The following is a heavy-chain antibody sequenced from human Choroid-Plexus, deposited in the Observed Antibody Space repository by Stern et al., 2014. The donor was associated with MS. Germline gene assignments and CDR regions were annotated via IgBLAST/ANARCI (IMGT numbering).Heavy chain of an antibody. CDR1: GFTFGSCA. V-gene: IGHV3-30*18. Sequence: VQLGESGGGVVQPGRPLRLSCVASGFTFGSCAMPWVRQAPGTGLEWVAGLSYDGSNKYYADSVKGRFTISRDNSQNTLYMQMSSLRPEDTAVYYCAKDRQYLTYFFDHWGQGSLVTVSS. D-gene: IGHD2/OR15-2a*01. CDR3: AKDRQYLTYFFDH. J-gene: IGHJ5*02. CDR2: LSYDGSNK.